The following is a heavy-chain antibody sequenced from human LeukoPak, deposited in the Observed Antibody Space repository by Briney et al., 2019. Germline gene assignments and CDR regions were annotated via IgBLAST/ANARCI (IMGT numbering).Heavy chain of an antibody. V-gene: IGHV3-48*01. J-gene: IGHJ4*02. D-gene: IGHD2-15*01. CDR2: ISSSDGTI. Sequence: GGSLRLSCTASGFRFSSYDMNWVRQAPGKGLEWVSYISSSDGTIYYADSVKGRFAISRDNSKNTLYLQMNSLRAEDTAVYYCLRDIEFGGQGILVTVSS. CDR1: GFRFSSYD. CDR3: LRDIEF.